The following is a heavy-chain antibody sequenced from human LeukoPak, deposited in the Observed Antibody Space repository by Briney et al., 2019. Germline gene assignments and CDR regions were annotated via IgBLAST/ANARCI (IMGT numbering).Heavy chain of an antibody. J-gene: IGHJ4*02. Sequence: GGSLRLSCAASGFTFSSYGMHWVRQAPGKGLEWVAVISYDGSNKYYADSVKGRFTISRDNSKNTLYLQMNSLRAEDTAVYYCAKGSEKWLSHVYYFDYWGQGTLVTVSS. D-gene: IGHD3-22*01. V-gene: IGHV3-30*18. CDR1: GFTFSSYG. CDR2: ISYDGSNK. CDR3: AKGSEKWLSHVYYFDY.